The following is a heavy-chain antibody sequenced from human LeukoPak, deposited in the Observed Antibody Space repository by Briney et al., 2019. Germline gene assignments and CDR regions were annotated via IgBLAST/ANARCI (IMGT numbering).Heavy chain of an antibody. Sequence: GGSLRLSCAASGFTFSSYAMHWVRQAPGKGLEYVSAVSSNGGSTYYANSVKVRFTISRDNSKNTLYLQMGSLRAEDMAVYYCTRGFNYAYDYWGQGTLVTVSS. V-gene: IGHV3-64*01. CDR3: TRGFNYAYDY. J-gene: IGHJ4*02. CDR2: VSSNGGST. CDR1: GFTFSSYA. D-gene: IGHD2-2*01.